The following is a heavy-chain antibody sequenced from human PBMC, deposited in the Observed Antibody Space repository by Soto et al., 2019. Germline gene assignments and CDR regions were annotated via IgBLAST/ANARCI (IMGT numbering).Heavy chain of an antibody. D-gene: IGHD3-16*01. CDR2: IYWVDDK. CDR3: AHIPNYYQYDWFDP. CDR1: GFSLTTRGVG. V-gene: IGHV2-5*02. Sequence: QITLKESGPTLVKPTQTLTLTCTFSGFSLTTRGVGVGWIRQPPGKALECLALIYWVDDKRYSPSLQSRLSITNDTSKNQVVLTMTNVDPVDTATYYCAHIPNYYQYDWFDPWGQGTLVSVSS. J-gene: IGHJ5*02.